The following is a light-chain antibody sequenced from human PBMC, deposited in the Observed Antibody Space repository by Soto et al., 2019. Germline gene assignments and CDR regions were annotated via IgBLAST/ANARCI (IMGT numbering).Light chain of an antibody. CDR2: DAS. CDR3: QQYGSSPRT. Sequence: EIVLTQSPGTLSLPPGERATLSCRASQSVNSNYLAWYQQTPGQTPRLLIHDASTRATGIPDRFSGSGSGTDFTLTISRLEPEDFAVYYCQQYGSSPRTFGQGTKLEIK. CDR1: QSVNSNY. V-gene: IGKV3-20*01. J-gene: IGKJ2*01.